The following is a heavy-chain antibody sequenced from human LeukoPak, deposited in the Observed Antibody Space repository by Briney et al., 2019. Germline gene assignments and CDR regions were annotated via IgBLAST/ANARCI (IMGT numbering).Heavy chain of an antibody. CDR1: GFTFDDYA. V-gene: IGHV3-9*01. J-gene: IGHJ3*02. CDR3: AKDLAEDILTGSYLDAFDI. Sequence: QSGGSLRLSCAVSGFTFDDYAMHWVRQAPGKGLEWVSGINWNSGSMGYADSVKGRFTISRDNAKNSLYLQMNSLRAEDTALYYCAKDLAEDILTGSYLDAFDIWGRGTMVTVSS. CDR2: INWNSGSM. D-gene: IGHD3-9*01.